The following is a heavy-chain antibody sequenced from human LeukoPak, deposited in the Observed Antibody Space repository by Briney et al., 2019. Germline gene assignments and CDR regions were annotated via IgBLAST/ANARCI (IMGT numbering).Heavy chain of an antibody. D-gene: IGHD3-9*01. CDR3: ARGKILTAFTFDD. CDR2: INHSGST. CDR1: GGSFSGYY. J-gene: IGHJ4*02. V-gene: IGHV4-34*01. Sequence: PSETLTLTCAVYGGSFSGYYWSWIRQPPGKGLEWIGEINHSGSTKYNPSLKSRVTIAVDTTKNQFSLKLISVTAADTAVYYCARGKILTAFTFDDWGQGTLVTVSS.